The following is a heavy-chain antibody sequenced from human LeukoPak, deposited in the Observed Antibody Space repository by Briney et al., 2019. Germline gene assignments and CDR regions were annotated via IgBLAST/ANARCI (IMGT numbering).Heavy chain of an antibody. CDR3: ATQRFGELGRLDH. CDR1: GGSISSGGYY. V-gene: IGHV4-31*03. Sequence: RASETLSLTCTVSGGSISSGGYYWSWIRQHPGKGLEWIGYIYYSGSTYYNPSLKSRVTISVDTSKNQFSLKLSSVTAADTAVYYCATQRFGELGRLDHWGQGTLVTVSS. CDR2: IYYSGST. D-gene: IGHD3-10*01. J-gene: IGHJ4*02.